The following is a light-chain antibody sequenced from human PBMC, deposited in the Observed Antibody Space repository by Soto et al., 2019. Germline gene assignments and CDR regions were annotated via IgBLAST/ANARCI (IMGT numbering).Light chain of an antibody. V-gene: IGKV3-20*01. J-gene: IGKJ2*01. CDR1: QSVSSSY. Sequence: EIVLTQSPGTLSLSPGERATLSCRTSQSVSSSYLGWYQQKPGQAPRLLTYSASSRATGIPDRFSGSGSGTDFTLTISRLEPEDFAVYYCQQYGGSSLYTFGQGTKLEIK. CDR3: QQYGGSSLYT. CDR2: SAS.